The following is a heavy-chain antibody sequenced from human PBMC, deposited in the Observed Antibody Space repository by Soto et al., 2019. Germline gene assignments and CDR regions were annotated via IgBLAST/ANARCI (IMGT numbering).Heavy chain of an antibody. D-gene: IGHD3-3*01. V-gene: IGHV4-59*11. Sequence: SETLSLTCTVSGGSISDHYWSWIRQPPGKGLEWIGYIFYTGYTTYNPSLTSRATISLDTSRNQFSLRLRSVTAADTALYYCAREGQMPQHFGMDVWGQAIKVTVSS. CDR1: GGSISDHY. CDR3: AREGQMPQHFGMDV. CDR2: IFYTGYT. J-gene: IGHJ6*02.